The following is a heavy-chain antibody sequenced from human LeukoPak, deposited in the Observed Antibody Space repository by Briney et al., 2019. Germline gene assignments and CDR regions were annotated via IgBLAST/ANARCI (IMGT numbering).Heavy chain of an antibody. Sequence: GGSLRLSCAASGFTFSDYYMTWIRQAPGKGLGWVSYISSSGSAIYYADSVKGRFTISRDNAKNSLYLQMNSLRAEDTAVYYCARSIAAAGGFDYWGQGTLVTVSS. CDR3: ARSIAAAGGFDY. CDR1: GFTFSDYY. J-gene: IGHJ4*02. CDR2: ISSSGSAI. D-gene: IGHD6-13*01. V-gene: IGHV3-11*04.